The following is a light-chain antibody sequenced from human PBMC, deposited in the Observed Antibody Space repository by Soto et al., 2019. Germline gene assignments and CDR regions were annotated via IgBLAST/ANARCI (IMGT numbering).Light chain of an antibody. CDR2: GAS. J-gene: IGKJ2*01. V-gene: IGKV3-15*01. Sequence: EIVLTQSPATLSLSPGERATLSCRASQNVANYLDWYQQKPGQAPRLLIYGASTRATGIPARFSGSGSGTEFTLTISSLQSEDFAVYYCQQYNNWPPGYTFGQGTKVDIK. CDR1: QNVANY. CDR3: QQYNNWPPGYT.